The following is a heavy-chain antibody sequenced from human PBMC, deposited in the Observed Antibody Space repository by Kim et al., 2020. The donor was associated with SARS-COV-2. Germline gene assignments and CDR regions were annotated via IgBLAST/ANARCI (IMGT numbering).Heavy chain of an antibody. D-gene: IGHD6-6*01. Sequence: SETLSLTCTVSGGSISSYYWSWIRQPPGKGLEWIGYIYYRGSTNYNPSLKSRVTISVDTSKNQFSLKLSSVTAADTAVYYCARLREYSSSSGMDVWGKGTTVTVSS. CDR2: IYYRGST. V-gene: IGHV4-59*08. CDR3: ARLREYSSSSGMDV. J-gene: IGHJ6*04. CDR1: GGSISSYY.